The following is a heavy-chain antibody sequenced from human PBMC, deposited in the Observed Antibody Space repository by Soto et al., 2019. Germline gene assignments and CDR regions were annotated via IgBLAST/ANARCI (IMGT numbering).Heavy chain of an antibody. D-gene: IGHD5-18*01. CDR2: ISVSGSIR. Sequence: GGSLRLSCAASGFTFSTYTMNWVRQAPGKGLEWVAFISVSGSIRYYADSVRGRFTVSRDNAKNSLFLEMNSLTDEDTAVYYCARDQYGYDPNHPYYFDYWGRGTQVTVSS. V-gene: IGHV3-48*02. CDR3: ARDQYGYDPNHPYYFDY. J-gene: IGHJ4*02. CDR1: GFTFSTYT.